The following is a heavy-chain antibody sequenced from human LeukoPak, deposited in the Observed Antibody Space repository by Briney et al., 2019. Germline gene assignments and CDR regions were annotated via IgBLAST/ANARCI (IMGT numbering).Heavy chain of an antibody. J-gene: IGHJ4*02. D-gene: IGHD6-19*01. CDR3: ARDRGVVAVAGIDS. V-gene: IGHV1-2*02. CDR1: GYTFTGYY. CDR2: INPNSGGT. Sequence: ASVKVSCKASGYTFTGYYMHWVRQAPGQGLEWMGWINPNSGGTNYAQKFQGRVTMTRDRSISTAYMELSSLRSDDTTVYYCARDRGVVAVAGIDSWGQGTLVTVSS.